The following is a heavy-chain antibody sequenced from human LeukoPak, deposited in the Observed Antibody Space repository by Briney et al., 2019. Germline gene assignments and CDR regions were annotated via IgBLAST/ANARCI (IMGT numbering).Heavy chain of an antibody. V-gene: IGHV3-30*03. CDR2: ISYDGSNK. J-gene: IGHJ4*02. Sequence: GGSLRLSCAASGFTFSSYAMSWVRQAPGKGLEWVAVISYDGSNKYYADSVKGRFAISRDNSKNTLYLQMNSLRAEDTAVYYCASGFGYWGQGTLVTVSS. CDR3: ASGFGY. CDR1: GFTFSSYA. D-gene: IGHD3-10*01.